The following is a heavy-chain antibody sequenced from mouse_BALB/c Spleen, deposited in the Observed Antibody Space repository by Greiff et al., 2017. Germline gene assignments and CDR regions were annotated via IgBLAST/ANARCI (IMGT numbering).Heavy chain of an antibody. D-gene: IGHD2-3*01. J-gene: IGHJ3*01. CDR1: GFTFSDFY. Sequence: EVNVVESGGGLVQPGGSLRLSCAPSGFTFSDFYMEWVRQPPGKRLEWIAASRNKANDYTTEYSASVKGRFIVSRDTSQSILYLQMNALRAEDTAIYYCARVLYDGRFAYWGQGTLVTVSA. V-gene: IGHV7-1*02. CDR3: ARVLYDGRFAY. CDR2: SRNKANDYTT.